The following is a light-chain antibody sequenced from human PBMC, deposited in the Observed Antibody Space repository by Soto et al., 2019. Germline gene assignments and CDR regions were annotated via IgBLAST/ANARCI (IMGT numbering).Light chain of an antibody. CDR2: EGT. Sequence: QSALTQPASVSGFLGQSITMSCTGSSSDVGTFNLVSWFQQHPGKAPKLLIFEGTKRPSGVSDRFSGSKSGNTASLTISGLQAEDEADYRCCSYAGTRTSWVFGTGTKLTVL. V-gene: IGLV2-23*01. CDR1: SSDVGTFNL. J-gene: IGLJ1*01. CDR3: CSYAGTRTSWV.